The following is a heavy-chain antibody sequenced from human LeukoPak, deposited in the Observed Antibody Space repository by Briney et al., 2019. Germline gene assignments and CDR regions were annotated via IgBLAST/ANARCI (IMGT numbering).Heavy chain of an antibody. D-gene: IGHD3-16*01. CDR3: ARLRLGEPDHDY. Sequence: PGGSLRLSCAASGFSFNNYGMHWVRQAPGRGLEWVTLIRYDVSDKYYADSVKGRFTISRDNSKNTLYLQMNSLRAEDTAVYYCARLRLGEPDHDYWGQGTLVTVSS. CDR2: IRYDVSDK. J-gene: IGHJ4*02. CDR1: GFSFNNYG. V-gene: IGHV3-30*02.